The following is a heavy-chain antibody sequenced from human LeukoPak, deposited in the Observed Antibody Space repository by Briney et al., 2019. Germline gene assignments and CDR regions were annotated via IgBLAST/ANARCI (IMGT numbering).Heavy chain of an antibody. D-gene: IGHD3-22*01. CDR3: ARGYYDSSGYYYALPSTDY. Sequence: PGGSLRLSCAASGFTFSSYSMNWVRQAPGKGLEWVSYISSSSTIYYADSVKGRFTISRDNAKNSLYLQMNSLRAEDTAVYYCARGYYDSSGYYYALPSTDYWGQGTLVTVSS. V-gene: IGHV3-48*01. CDR2: ISSSSTI. CDR1: GFTFSSYS. J-gene: IGHJ4*02.